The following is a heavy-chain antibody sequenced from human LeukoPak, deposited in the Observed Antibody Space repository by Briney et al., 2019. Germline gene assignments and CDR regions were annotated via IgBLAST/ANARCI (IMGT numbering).Heavy chain of an antibody. CDR1: GYSISSGYY. CDR2: IYHSGST. D-gene: IGHD5-18*01. J-gene: IGHJ4*02. V-gene: IGHV4-38-2*02. Sequence: SETLSLTCTVSGYSISSGYYWGWIRPPPGKGLGWIGIIYHSGSTYYNPSLKSRVTISVDTSKNQFSLKLSSVTAADTAVYYCARVLDTAMVSPYFDYWGQGTLVTVSS. CDR3: ARVLDTAMVSPYFDY.